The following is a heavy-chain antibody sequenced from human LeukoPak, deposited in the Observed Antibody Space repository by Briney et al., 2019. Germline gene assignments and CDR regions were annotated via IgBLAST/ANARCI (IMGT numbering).Heavy chain of an antibody. Sequence: GGSLRLSCAASGFTFSSYEMNWVRQAPGKGLEWVSYISSSGSTIYYADSVKGRFTISRDNAKNSLYLQMNSLRAEDTAVYYCARDGGHSTDLDYWGQGILVTVSS. D-gene: IGHD2-8*02. J-gene: IGHJ4*02. CDR3: ARDGGHSTDLDY. V-gene: IGHV3-48*03. CDR2: ISSSGSTI. CDR1: GFTFSSYE.